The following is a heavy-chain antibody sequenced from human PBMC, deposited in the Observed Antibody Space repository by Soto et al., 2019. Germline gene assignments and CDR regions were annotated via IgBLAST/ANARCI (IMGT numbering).Heavy chain of an antibody. J-gene: IGHJ5*02. CDR1: GGSFSGYY. CDR2: IYPSGNT. CDR3: ARGSLQFDP. V-gene: IGHV4-59*10. Sequence: SETLSLTCAVYGGSFSGYYWSWIRQPPGKGLEWIGRIYPSGNTNYKSSLKSRVTMSVDTSKNQFSLKLSSLTAADTAVYYCARGSLQFDPWGQGTLVTVSS.